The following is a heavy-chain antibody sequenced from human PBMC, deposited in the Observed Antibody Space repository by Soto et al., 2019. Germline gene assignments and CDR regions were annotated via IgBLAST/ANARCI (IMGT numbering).Heavy chain of an antibody. J-gene: IGHJ4*02. CDR1: GGSISSYY. D-gene: IGHD6-13*01. CDR3: ARHEQQLADFDY. Sequence: PSETLSLTCTVSGGSISSYYWSWIRQPPGKGLEWIGYIYYSGSTNYNPSLKSRVTISVDTSKNQFSLKLSSVTAADTAVYYCARHEQQLADFDYWGQGTLVTVSS. V-gene: IGHV4-59*08. CDR2: IYYSGST.